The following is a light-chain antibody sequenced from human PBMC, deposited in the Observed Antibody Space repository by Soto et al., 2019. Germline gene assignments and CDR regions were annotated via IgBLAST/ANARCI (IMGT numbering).Light chain of an antibody. CDR1: NIGINA. J-gene: IGLJ3*02. CDR3: QLWNSSSDQGV. CDR2: YDN. Sequence: SYELTQPPSVSVAPEKTATITCGGDNIGINAVHWYQQKPGQAPLLVVYYDNDRPSGIPERFSGSTSGNTATLPISRVEAGDEADYYCQLWNSSSDQGVFGGGTKLTVL. V-gene: IGLV3-21*04.